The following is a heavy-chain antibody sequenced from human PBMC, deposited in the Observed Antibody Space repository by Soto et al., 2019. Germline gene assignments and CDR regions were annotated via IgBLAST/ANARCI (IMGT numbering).Heavy chain of an antibody. CDR2: INHSGST. Sequence: SETLSLTCAVYGGSFSGYYWSWIRQPPGKGLEWIGEINHSGSTNCNPSPKSRVTISVDTSKNQFSLKLSSVTAADTAVYYCARGLVLRYCSSTSGYAGEYFQHWGQGTLVTVSS. V-gene: IGHV4-34*01. D-gene: IGHD2-2*01. CDR1: GGSFSGYY. J-gene: IGHJ1*01. CDR3: ARGLVLRYCSSTSGYAGEYFQH.